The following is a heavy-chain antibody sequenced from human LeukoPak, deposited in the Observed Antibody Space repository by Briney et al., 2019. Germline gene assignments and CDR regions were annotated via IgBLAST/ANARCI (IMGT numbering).Heavy chain of an antibody. D-gene: IGHD2-8*01. J-gene: IGHJ4*02. CDR2: IFSHGET. CDR3: ARDPPAVSINTYA. Sequence: GGSLRLSCAASGFTVGNNHMNWVRQAPGKGLEWVSLIFSHGETSYADSVKGRFTISRDNSKNTLYLQMNGLRVEDTAVYYCARDPPAVSINTYAWGQGTLVTVSS. CDR1: GFTVGNNH. V-gene: IGHV3-66*01.